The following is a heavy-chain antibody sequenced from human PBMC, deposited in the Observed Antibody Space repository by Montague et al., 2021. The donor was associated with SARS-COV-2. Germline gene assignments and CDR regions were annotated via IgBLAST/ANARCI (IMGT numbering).Heavy chain of an antibody. CDR3: VRYSGWLYFDF. D-gene: IGHD6-19*01. V-gene: IGHV6-1*01. CDR2: TYYRSKWYS. J-gene: IGHJ4*02. Sequence: CAISGDSVSSNSVAWSWNRQSLSTGLEWLGSTYYRSKWYSDYAPSVRGRLTVNPDESKNEFSLELNYVTPEDTAVYYCVRYSGWLYFDFWGQGTLVTVSS. CDR1: GDSVSSNSVA.